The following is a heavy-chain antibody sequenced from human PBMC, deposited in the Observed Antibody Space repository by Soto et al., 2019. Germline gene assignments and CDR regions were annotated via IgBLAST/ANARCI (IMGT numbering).Heavy chain of an antibody. CDR2: ISYDGSNK. CDR3: ARVGFNYYFDY. Sequence: QVQVVESGGGVVQPGRSLRLSCAASGFTFSNYAMHWVRQAPGKGLEWVAVISYDGSNKYYADSVKGRLTISRDNSKNTVYLQLNSLRAEDTAVYFCARVGFNYYFDYWGLGTLVTVSS. CDR1: GFTFSNYA. J-gene: IGHJ4*02. V-gene: IGHV3-30-3*01.